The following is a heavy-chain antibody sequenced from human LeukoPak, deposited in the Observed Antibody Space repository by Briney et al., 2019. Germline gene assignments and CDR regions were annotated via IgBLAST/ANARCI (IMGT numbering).Heavy chain of an antibody. Sequence: ASVKVSCKASGYTFTSYYMHWVRQAPGQGLEWMGIINPSGGSTSYAQKLQGRVTMTRDTSKSTVYMELSSLRSEDTAVYYCATLGYYYDSSGYTARFDPWGQGTLVTVSS. D-gene: IGHD3-22*01. CDR1: GYTFTSYY. CDR3: ATLGYYYDSSGYTARFDP. J-gene: IGHJ5*02. V-gene: IGHV1-46*01. CDR2: INPSGGST.